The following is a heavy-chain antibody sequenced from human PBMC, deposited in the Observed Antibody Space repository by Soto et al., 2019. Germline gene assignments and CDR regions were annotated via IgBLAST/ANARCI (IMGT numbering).Heavy chain of an antibody. CDR1: GGSISSSSYY. V-gene: IGHV4-39*01. CDR2: IYYSGST. CDR3: ARPETGYDFGRGYFFS. Sequence: QLQLQESGPGLVKPSETLSLTCTVSGGSISSSSYYWGWIRQPPGKGLEWIGRIYYSGSTYYNPSLKSGVTISVDTSKNKFSRRRSPLTAAETAVYYCARPETGYDFGRGYFFSWGQGSLVTVSS. J-gene: IGHJ5*02. D-gene: IGHD3-3*01.